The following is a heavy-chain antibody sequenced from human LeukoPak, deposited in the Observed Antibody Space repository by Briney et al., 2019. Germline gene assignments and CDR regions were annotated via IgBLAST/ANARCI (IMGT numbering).Heavy chain of an antibody. Sequence: GGSLRLSCAASGFTFSSYWMSWVRQAPGKGLEWVANIKQDGSEKYYVDSVKGRFTISRDNAKNSLYLQMNSLRAEDTAVYYCARVFSDRFCSDYYVDYWGQGTLVTVSS. V-gene: IGHV3-7*01. CDR2: IKQDGSEK. CDR3: ARVFSDRFCSDYYVDY. D-gene: IGHD3-10*02. CDR1: GFTFSSYW. J-gene: IGHJ4*02.